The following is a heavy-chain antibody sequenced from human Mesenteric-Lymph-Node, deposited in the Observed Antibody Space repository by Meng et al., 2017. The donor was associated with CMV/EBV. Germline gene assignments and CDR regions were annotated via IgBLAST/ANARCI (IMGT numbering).Heavy chain of an antibody. J-gene: IGHJ4*02. CDR2: ISAYNGNT. V-gene: IGHV1-18*01. CDR3: APATSGSCVDY. CDR1: GYTFTSYG. D-gene: IGHD1-26*01. Sequence: ASVKVSCKASGYTFTSYGISWVRQAPGQGLEWMGWISAYNGNTNYAQKFQGRVTMTRDTSISTAYMELSRLRSDDTAVYYCAPATSGSCVDYWGQGTLVTVSS.